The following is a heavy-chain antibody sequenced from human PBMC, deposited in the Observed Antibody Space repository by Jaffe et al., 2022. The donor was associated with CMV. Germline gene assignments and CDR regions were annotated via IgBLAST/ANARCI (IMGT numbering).Heavy chain of an antibody. J-gene: IGHJ4*02. CDR3: AREVVVVPAASYYFDY. CDR1: GGSISSYY. Sequence: QVQLQESGPGLVKPSETLSLTCTVSGGSISSYYWSWIRQPPGKGLEWIGYIYYSGSTNYNPSLKSRVTISVDTSKNQFSLKLSSVTAADTAVYYCAREVVVVPAASYYFDYWGQGTLVTVSS. V-gene: IGHV4-59*01. CDR2: IYYSGST. D-gene: IGHD2-2*01.